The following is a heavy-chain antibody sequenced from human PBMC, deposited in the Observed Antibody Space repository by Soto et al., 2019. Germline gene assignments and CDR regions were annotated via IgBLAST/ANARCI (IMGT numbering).Heavy chain of an antibody. Sequence: QVQLQESGPGLVKPSQTLSLTCTVSGASISSGDYYWSWIRQTPGKGLEWIGYIYTSGKTYYNPSLESRRTISVDRSKNQFSLKLGSVTAADTAVYYCARGRYSYGLNDYWGQGTLVTVSS. V-gene: IGHV4-30-4*01. CDR2: IYTSGKT. CDR1: GASISSGDYY. CDR3: ARGRYSYGLNDY. D-gene: IGHD5-18*01. J-gene: IGHJ4*02.